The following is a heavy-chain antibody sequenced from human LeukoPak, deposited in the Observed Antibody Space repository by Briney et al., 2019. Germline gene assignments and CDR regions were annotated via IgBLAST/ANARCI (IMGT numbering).Heavy chain of an antibody. CDR3: ARGGPTTVTTDAFDA. D-gene: IGHD4-17*01. Sequence: SVKVSCKASGGTFSSYAISWVRQAPGQGLAWMGGITPTFGTANYAQKFQGRVTITAEKSTSTAYMELSRLRSEDTAVYCCARGGPTTVTTDAFDAWGEGRMVTASS. CDR2: ITPTFGTA. V-gene: IGHV1-69*06. CDR1: GGTFSSYA. J-gene: IGHJ3*01.